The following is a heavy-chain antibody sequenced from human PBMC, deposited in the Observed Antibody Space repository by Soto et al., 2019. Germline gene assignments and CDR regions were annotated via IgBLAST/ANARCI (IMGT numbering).Heavy chain of an antibody. Sequence: SCAASGFSVSNHFMTWVRQAPGTGLEWVSTIYSGGSTYYTDSAKGRLIISRDSSKNMVYLQMNSLRDEDTAVYYCARSGSYVNGFDYWGQGTPVTVSS. CDR2: IYSGGST. D-gene: IGHD1-26*01. CDR3: ARSGSYVNGFDY. CDR1: GFSVSNHF. J-gene: IGHJ4*02. V-gene: IGHV3-53*01.